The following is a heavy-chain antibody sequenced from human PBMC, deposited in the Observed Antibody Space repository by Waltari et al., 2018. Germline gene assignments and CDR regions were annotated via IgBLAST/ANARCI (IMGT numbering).Heavy chain of an antibody. J-gene: IGHJ6*02. D-gene: IGHD6-19*01. V-gene: IGHV4-34*01. Sequence: QLHLQQWGAGLLRPSETLSLTCGVDGGSFTGHYWSWIRQTPGKGLEWIGEVNQSGHTNYNPFRTSRVTISGDTSKSQFFLTLISVTAADTAVYYCARGRGWEDLVAGDYYYGMDVWGQGTTVTVSS. CDR3: ARGRGWEDLVAGDYYYGMDV. CDR1: GGSFTGHY. CDR2: VNQSGHT.